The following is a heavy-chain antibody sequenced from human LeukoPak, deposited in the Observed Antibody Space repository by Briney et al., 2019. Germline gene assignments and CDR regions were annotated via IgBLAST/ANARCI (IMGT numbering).Heavy chain of an antibody. Sequence: GGSLRLSCAASGFTFTNYAMNWVRQAPGKGLEWVSTLSPSGADTYYADSVKGRFTISRDISKNTLYLQMNSLRAEDTAVYYCARRAYNWGAFDIWGQGTMLTVSS. CDR1: GFTFTNYA. J-gene: IGHJ3*02. V-gene: IGHV3-23*01. D-gene: IGHD5-24*01. CDR3: ARRAYNWGAFDI. CDR2: LSPSGADT.